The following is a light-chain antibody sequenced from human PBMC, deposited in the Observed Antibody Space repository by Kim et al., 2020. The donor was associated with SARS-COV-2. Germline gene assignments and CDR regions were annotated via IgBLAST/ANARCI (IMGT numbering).Light chain of an antibody. CDR3: QQSYITPFT. V-gene: IGKV1-39*01. CDR1: QSISSH. Sequence: DIQMTQSPSSLSASVGDRVTITCRTSQSISSHLNWYHQKPGRAPKLLIYAASTLQGGVPSRFSGSGSETYFTLTISSLQPEDFGTYFCQQSYITPFTFGPGTKVDIK. J-gene: IGKJ3*01. CDR2: AAS.